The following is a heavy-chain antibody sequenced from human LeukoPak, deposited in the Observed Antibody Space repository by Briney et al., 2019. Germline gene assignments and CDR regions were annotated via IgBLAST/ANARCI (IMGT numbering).Heavy chain of an antibody. V-gene: IGHV3-53*01. J-gene: IGHJ5*02. Sequence: GGSLRLSCAASGFTVDSNYLSWVRQAPGKGLEWVSHIRYTGETFYADSVKGRFTISKDNARNSLYLQMNDLRGEDTAIYYCARDAGNSGYGCDLWGQGTLVTVSS. D-gene: IGHD5-12*01. CDR1: GFTVDSNY. CDR3: ARDAGNSGYGCDL. CDR2: IRYTGET.